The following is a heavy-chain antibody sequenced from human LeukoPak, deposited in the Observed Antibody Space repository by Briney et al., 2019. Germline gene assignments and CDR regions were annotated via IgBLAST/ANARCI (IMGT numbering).Heavy chain of an antibody. CDR1: GFTFSSYA. V-gene: IGHV3-23*01. CDR3: AKGLGFGGGWPSYNYYGMDG. D-gene: IGHD6-19*01. CDR2: ISGSGGST. J-gene: IGHJ6*04. Sequence: GGSLRLSCAASGFTFSSYAMSWVRQAPGKGLEWVSAISGSGGSTYYADSVKGRFTISRDNSKNTLYLQMNSLRAEDTAVYYWAKGLGFGGGWPSYNYYGMDGWGKGTTATVPS.